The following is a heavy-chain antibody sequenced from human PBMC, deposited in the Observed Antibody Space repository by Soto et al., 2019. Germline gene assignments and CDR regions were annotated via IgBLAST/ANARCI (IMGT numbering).Heavy chain of an antibody. D-gene: IGHD2-15*01. Sequence: EVQLLESGGGLVQPGISLRLSCAASGFTFRNYAMRWVRQAPGKGLEWVSTICGRGDTTYYADSVKGRFTICRDNSKNGVYLQMSYLGAEDTAMYFCAKGSDSGCCSAGQLWGQGTLVTVSS. CDR2: ICGRGDTT. CDR1: GFTFRNYA. V-gene: IGHV3-23*01. J-gene: IGHJ4*02. CDR3: AKGSDSGCCSAGQL.